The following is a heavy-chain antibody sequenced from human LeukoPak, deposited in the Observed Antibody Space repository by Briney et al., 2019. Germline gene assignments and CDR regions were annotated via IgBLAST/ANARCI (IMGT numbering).Heavy chain of an antibody. CDR2: INPKSGGT. Sequence: GASVKVSCKASGYTFTGYYMHWVRQAPGQGLEWMGWINPKSGGTNNAQKFQGRVTMTRDTSISTAYMELSRLRSDDTAVYYCARDSRIAARPKGPDYWGQGTLVTVSS. CDR3: ARDSRIAARPKGPDY. V-gene: IGHV1-2*02. CDR1: GYTFTGYY. J-gene: IGHJ4*02. D-gene: IGHD6-6*01.